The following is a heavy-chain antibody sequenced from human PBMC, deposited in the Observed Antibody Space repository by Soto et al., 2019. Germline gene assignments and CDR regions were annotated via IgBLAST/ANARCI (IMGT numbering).Heavy chain of an antibody. CDR2: ISYDGSNK. J-gene: IGHJ6*02. V-gene: IGHV3-30-3*01. CDR1: GFTFSSYA. CDR3: ARGEIASAGDYYYYYGMDV. D-gene: IGHD6-13*01. Sequence: QVQLVESGGGVVQPGRSLRLSCAASGFTFSSYAMHWVRQAPGKGLEWVAVISYDGSNKYYADSVKGRFTISRDNSKNTLYLQMNSLRAEDTAVYYCARGEIASAGDYYYYYGMDVWGQGTTVTVSS.